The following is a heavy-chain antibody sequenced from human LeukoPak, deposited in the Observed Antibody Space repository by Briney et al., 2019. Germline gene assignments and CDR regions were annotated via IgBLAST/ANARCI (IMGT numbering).Heavy chain of an antibody. Sequence: GASVKVSCKAPGYTFTSYGISWVRQAPGQGLEWMGWISAYNGNTNYAQKLQGRVTMTTDTSTSTAYMELRSLRSDDTAVYYCARDARYFDWLPPAYFDYWGQGTLVTVSS. J-gene: IGHJ4*02. D-gene: IGHD3-9*01. V-gene: IGHV1-18*04. CDR2: ISAYNGNT. CDR3: ARDARYFDWLPPAYFDY. CDR1: GYTFTSYG.